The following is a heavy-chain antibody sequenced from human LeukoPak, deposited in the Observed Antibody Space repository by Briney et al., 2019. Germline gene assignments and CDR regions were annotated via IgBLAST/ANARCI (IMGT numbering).Heavy chain of an antibody. CDR2: IYHSGST. J-gene: IGHJ3*02. CDR3: ARSSYYDSSGYYSGSHAFDI. D-gene: IGHD3-22*01. Sequence: PSGTLSLTCAVSGGSISSSNWWSWVRQPPGKGLEWIGEIYHSGSTNYNPSLKSRVTISVDKSKNQFSLKLSSVTAADTAVYYCARSSYYDSSGYYSGSHAFDIWGQGTMVTVSS. CDR1: GGSISSSNW. V-gene: IGHV4-4*02.